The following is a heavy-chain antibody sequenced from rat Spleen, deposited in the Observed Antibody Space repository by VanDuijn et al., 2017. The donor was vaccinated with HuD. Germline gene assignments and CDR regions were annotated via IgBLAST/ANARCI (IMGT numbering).Heavy chain of an antibody. Sequence: EVLLVESGGDLVQPGRSLELSCAASGFTFSNYGMAWVRQAPTKVLEWVASITNTGGSTYYPDSVKGRFTVSRDNAKSTLYLEMNSLRSEDTATYYCARHGDYYGLPPMDAWGQGASVTVSS. V-gene: IGHV5S23*01. D-gene: IGHD1-6*01. J-gene: IGHJ4*01. CDR3: ARHGDYYGLPPMDA. CDR2: ITNTGGST. CDR1: GFTFSNYG.